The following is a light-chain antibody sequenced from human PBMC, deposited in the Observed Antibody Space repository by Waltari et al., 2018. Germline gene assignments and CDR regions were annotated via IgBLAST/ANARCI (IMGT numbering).Light chain of an antibody. CDR1: RGVTAA. CDR2: GAA. V-gene: IGKV3D-11*03. J-gene: IGKJ1*01. Sequence: SSRTSRGVTAACAGYQEKPGQNPRLRIYGAANRDTGIPDRFSGSGSGTDFSRTISSLEPEYVAVYYCQHDLRLPVTFGQGTKVEVK. CDR3: QHDLRLPVT.